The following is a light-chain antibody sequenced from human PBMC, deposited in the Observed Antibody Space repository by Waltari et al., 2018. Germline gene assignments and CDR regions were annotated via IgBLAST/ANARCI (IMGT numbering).Light chain of an antibody. Sequence: SSELTQDPAVSVALGQTVRITCQGDSLRKNYASWYQQKTGQAPILVIFAKNSRPSGIPSRFSGSTSGSTASLTITGAQAEDEADYYCNSRDSSGDHVVFGGGTKLTVL. J-gene: IGLJ2*01. CDR1: SLRKNY. CDR3: NSRDSSGDHVV. V-gene: IGLV3-19*01. CDR2: AKN.